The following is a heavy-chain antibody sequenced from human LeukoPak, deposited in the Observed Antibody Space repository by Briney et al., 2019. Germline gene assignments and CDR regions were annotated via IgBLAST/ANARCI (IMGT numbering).Heavy chain of an antibody. Sequence: PGRSLRLSCAASGFTFDDYAMHWVRQAPGKGLEWVSGISWNSGSIGYADSVKGRFTISRDNAKNSLYLQMNSLRAEDTALYYCAKDGGEQWLEIDYWGQGTLVTVCS. CDR2: ISWNSGSI. CDR3: AKDGGEQWLEIDY. D-gene: IGHD6-19*01. J-gene: IGHJ4*02. CDR1: GFTFDDYA. V-gene: IGHV3-9*01.